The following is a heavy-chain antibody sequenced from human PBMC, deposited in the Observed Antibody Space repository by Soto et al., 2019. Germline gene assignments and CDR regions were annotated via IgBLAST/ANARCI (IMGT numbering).Heavy chain of an antibody. D-gene: IGHD1-26*01. J-gene: IGHJ4*02. CDR3: AIGLGLYYFDY. Sequence: QVQLVQSGAEVKKPGASVKVSCKASGYTFTSYAMPWVRQAPGQRLEWMGWINAGNGNTKYSQKFQGRVTITRDTSASTAYMELSSLRSEDTAVYYCAIGLGLYYFDYWGQGTLVTVSS. V-gene: IGHV1-3*01. CDR1: GYTFTSYA. CDR2: INAGNGNT.